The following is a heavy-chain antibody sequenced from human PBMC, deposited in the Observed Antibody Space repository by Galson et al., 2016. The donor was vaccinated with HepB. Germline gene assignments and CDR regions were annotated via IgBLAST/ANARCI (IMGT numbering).Heavy chain of an antibody. CDR2: IDWDDVK. V-gene: IGHV2-70*01. CDR1: GFSLSTSGMC. J-gene: IGHJ3*01. D-gene: IGHD1-26*01. Sequence: PALVKPTQTLTLTCAFSGFSLSTSGMCVIWIRQPPGKALEWLALIDWDDVKFYRTSLRARLTISKDTSKDQMVLRMTNMDPVDTATYYCARIRWSGSHLDAFDFWGRGTTVTVSS. CDR3: ARIRWSGSHLDAFDF.